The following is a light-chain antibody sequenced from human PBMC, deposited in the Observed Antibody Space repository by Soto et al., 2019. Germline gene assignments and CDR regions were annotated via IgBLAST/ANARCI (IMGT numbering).Light chain of an antibody. J-gene: IGKJ1*01. CDR1: QSISSS. V-gene: IGKV1-5*03. CDR2: KAS. CDR3: QQYNSYWT. Sequence: DIQMTQSPSTLSASVGDRVTITCRASQSISSSLAWYQQKPGKAPKLLIYKASSLESGVPSRFSGSGSGTEFSLTICSVQPDDFATYYCQQYNSYWTFGQGTKVEIK.